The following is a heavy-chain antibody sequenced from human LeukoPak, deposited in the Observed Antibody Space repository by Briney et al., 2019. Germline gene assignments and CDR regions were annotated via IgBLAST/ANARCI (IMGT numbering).Heavy chain of an antibody. D-gene: IGHD4-11*01. CDR1: GFTFSSYW. Sequence: GGSLRLSCAASGFTFSSYWMSWVRQAPGKGLEWVANIKQDGSEKYYVDSVKGRFTISRDNAKNSLYLQMNSLRAEDTAVYYCARDDYSNYGFSYYYYMDVWGKGTTVTVSS. CDR3: ARDDYSNYGFSYYYYMDV. J-gene: IGHJ6*03. V-gene: IGHV3-7*01. CDR2: IKQDGSEK.